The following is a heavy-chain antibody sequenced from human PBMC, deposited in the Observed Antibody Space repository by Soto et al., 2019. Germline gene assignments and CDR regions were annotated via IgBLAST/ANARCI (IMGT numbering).Heavy chain of an antibody. Sequence: GASVKVSCKASGYTFTSYGISWVRQAPGQGLEWMGGIIPIYGTVNYAQKFQGRVTITADESTITAYMELSSLRSEDTAVYYCARDHTRLEAPFYYYGMDVWGQGTTVTVSS. J-gene: IGHJ6*02. CDR2: IIPIYGTV. CDR3: ARDHTRLEAPFYYYGMDV. D-gene: IGHD6-6*01. CDR1: GYTFTSYG. V-gene: IGHV1-69*13.